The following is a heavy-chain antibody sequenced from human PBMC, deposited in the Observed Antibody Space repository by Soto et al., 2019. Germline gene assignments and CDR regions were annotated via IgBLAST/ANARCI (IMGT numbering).Heavy chain of an antibody. Sequence: PGGSLRLSCKGSGFTFSDYFMSWIRQAPGKGLEWLSFISPWGVYTNYTDSVEGRFTISRDNAKNSVFLQMNSLTAEDSTVYFCARDVGLDQATEYREYFDYWGLGTLVTVSS. CDR3: ARDVGLDQATEYREYFDY. CDR2: ISPWGVYT. J-gene: IGHJ4*02. V-gene: IGHV3-11*05. CDR1: GFTFSDYF. D-gene: IGHD2-15*01.